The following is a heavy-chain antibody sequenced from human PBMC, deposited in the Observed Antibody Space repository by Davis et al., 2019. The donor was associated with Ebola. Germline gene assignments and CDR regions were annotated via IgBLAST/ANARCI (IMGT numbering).Heavy chain of an antibody. Sequence: GESLKISCKGSGYSFTSYWIGWVRQMPGKGLEWMGIIYPGDSDARYSPPFQGQVTISVDKSINTAYLQWSSLKASDTAMYYCALMTTGDYFDYWGQGTLVTVSS. D-gene: IGHD2-8*01. CDR3: ALMTTGDYFDY. CDR1: GYSFTSYW. CDR2: IYPGDSDA. J-gene: IGHJ4*02. V-gene: IGHV5-51*01.